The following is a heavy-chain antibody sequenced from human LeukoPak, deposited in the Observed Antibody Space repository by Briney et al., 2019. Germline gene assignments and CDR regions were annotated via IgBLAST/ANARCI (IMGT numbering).Heavy chain of an antibody. V-gene: IGHV3-23*01. CDR2: ISGSGGST. D-gene: IGHD6-6*01. CDR3: AKDRGIIAAPLGDAFDI. Sequence: GGSLRLSCAASGFTFSSYAMSWVRQAPGKGLEWVSAISGSGGSTYYADSVKGRFTISRDNSKNTLYLQMNSLRAEDTAVYYCAKDRGIIAAPLGDAFDIWGQGTMVTVSS. CDR1: GFTFSSYA. J-gene: IGHJ3*02.